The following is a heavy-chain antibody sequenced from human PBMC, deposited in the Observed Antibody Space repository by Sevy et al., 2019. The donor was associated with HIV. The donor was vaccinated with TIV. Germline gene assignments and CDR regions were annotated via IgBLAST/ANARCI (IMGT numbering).Heavy chain of an antibody. CDR3: ARHVLYDSSGYYLRNDAFDI. D-gene: IGHD3-22*01. CDR2: IYPGDSGT. CDR1: GYSFTSYW. J-gene: IGHJ3*02. Sequence: GESLKISCKGSGYSFTSYWIGWVRQMPGKGLEWMGIIYPGDSGTRYSPSLQGQVTISADKSIGTAYLQWSSLKASDTAMYYCARHVLYDSSGYYLRNDAFDIWGQGTMVTVSS. V-gene: IGHV5-51*01.